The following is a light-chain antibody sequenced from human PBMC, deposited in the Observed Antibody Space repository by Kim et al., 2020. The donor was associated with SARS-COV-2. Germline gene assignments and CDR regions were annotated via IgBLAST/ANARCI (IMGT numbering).Light chain of an antibody. CDR2: RNN. CDR3: SAWDNSLSAVL. Sequence: GQRVTISCSGSTSNIGTYYVYWYQQLPGTAPKLLIYRNNQRPSGVPDRFSGSRSDTSASLAISGLRSEDEGDYYCSAWDNSLSAVLFGGGTKVTVL. V-gene: IGLV1-47*01. J-gene: IGLJ2*01. CDR1: TSNIGTYY.